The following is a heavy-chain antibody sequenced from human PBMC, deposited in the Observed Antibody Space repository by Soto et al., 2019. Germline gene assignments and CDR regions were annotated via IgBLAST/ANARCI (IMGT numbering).Heavy chain of an antibody. D-gene: IGHD6-13*01. V-gene: IGHV4-34*01. Sequence: PSETLSLTCAVYGGSFSGYYWSWIRQPPGKGLEWIGEINHSGSTNYNPSLKSRVTISVDTSKNQFSLKLSSVTAADTAVYYCARRPYSSSWYYIYYFDYWGQGTLVTVSS. CDR3: ARRPYSSSWYYIYYFDY. CDR2: INHSGST. J-gene: IGHJ4*02. CDR1: GGSFSGYY.